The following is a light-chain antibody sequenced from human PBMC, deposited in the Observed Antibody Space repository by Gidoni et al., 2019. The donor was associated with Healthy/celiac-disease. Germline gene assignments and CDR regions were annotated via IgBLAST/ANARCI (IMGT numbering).Light chain of an antibody. J-gene: IGKJ1*01. CDR2: GAS. V-gene: IGKV3-15*01. Sequence: EIVMTQSPANLSVSPGERATLSCRASQSVSSNLAWYQQKPGQAPRLLIYGASTMANGIPARFSGSGSGTEFTLTISSLQSEDFAVYYCQQYNNWPPWTFGQGTKVEIK. CDR3: QQYNNWPPWT. CDR1: QSVSSN.